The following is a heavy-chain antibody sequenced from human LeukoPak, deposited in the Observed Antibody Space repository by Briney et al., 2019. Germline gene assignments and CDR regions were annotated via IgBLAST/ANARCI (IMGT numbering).Heavy chain of an antibody. D-gene: IGHD2-15*01. J-gene: IGHJ5*02. V-gene: IGHV1-18*01. CDR2: ISAYNGNT. CDR3: ARGGLVVVVATTPSTTPGLLHWLDP. Sequence: ASVNVSCKASGYTFTRYGISWVGQAPGQGLEWMGWISAYNGNTKYAQKVLGRVTMTADTSTSTAYMELRSLRSDDTAVYYCARGGLVVVVATTPSTTPGLLHWLDPWGQGTLVSVSS. CDR1: GYTFTRYG.